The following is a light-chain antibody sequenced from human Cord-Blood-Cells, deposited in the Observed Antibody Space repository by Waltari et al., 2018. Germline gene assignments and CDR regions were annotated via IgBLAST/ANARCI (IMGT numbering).Light chain of an antibody. CDR3: QVWDSSSDHLV. CDR2: YDS. Sequence: SYVLTQPPSVSLAPGKTARITCGGNNIGSKSVPLYQQKPGQAPVLVIYYDSDRPSGIPERFPGSSSGNTATLTISRVEAGDEADDYCQVWDSSSDHLVFGGGTKLTVL. CDR1: NIGSKS. V-gene: IGLV3-21*04. J-gene: IGLJ2*01.